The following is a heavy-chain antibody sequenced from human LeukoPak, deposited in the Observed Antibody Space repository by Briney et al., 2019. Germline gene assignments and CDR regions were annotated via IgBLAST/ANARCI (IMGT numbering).Heavy chain of an antibody. J-gene: IGHJ4*02. CDR2: ISYDGSNK. V-gene: IGHV3-30*18. D-gene: IGHD3-22*01. CDR1: GFTFSSYG. CDR3: AKEKLGYDSSGYYYYYFDY. Sequence: EGSLRLSCAASGFTFSSYGMHWVRQAPGKGLEWVAVISYDGSNKYYADSVKGRFTISRDNSKNTLYLQMNSLRAEDTAVYYCAKEKLGYDSSGYYYYYFDYWGQGTLVTVSS.